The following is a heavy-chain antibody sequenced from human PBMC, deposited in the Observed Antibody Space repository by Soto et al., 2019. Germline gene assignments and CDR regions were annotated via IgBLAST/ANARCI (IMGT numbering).Heavy chain of an antibody. V-gene: IGHV3-48*02. CDR2: ISSSSSTI. J-gene: IGHJ4*02. CDR3: AGTLGPNYGDYAVPFEY. D-gene: IGHD4-17*01. CDR1: GFTFSSYS. Sequence: EVQLVESGGGLVQPGWSLRLSSAASGFTFSSYSMNWVRQAPGQGLEWVSYISSSSSTISYADSVKGRFTISSDNAKNSLYLQKHSLRDQDTAVYYCAGTLGPNYGDYAVPFEYWGQGPLVTVSS.